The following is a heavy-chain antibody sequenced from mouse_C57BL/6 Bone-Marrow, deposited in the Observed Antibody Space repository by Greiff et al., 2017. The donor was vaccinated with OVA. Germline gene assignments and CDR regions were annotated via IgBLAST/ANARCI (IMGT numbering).Heavy chain of an antibody. CDR2: INPNNGGT. Sequence: VQLQQSGPELVKPGASVKISCKASGYTFTDYYMNWVKQSHGKSLEWIGDINPNNGGTSYNQKFKGKATLTVDKSSSTAYMKLRSLTSEDSAVYYCAREVSNSFDYWGQGTTLTVSS. J-gene: IGHJ2*01. CDR1: GYTFTDYY. CDR3: AREVSNSFDY. V-gene: IGHV1-26*01. D-gene: IGHD2-5*01.